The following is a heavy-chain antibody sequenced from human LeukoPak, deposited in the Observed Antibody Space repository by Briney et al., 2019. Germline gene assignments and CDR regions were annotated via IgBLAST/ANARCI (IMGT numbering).Heavy chain of an antibody. J-gene: IGHJ4*02. V-gene: IGHV3-15*01. D-gene: IGHD3-3*01. CDR2: IKSKIDGGTT. CDR1: GSTFSNAW. CDR3: TTAYYDFWSGYYSF. Sequence: GGSLRRSCAASGSTFSNAWMSWVRQAPGKGLEWVGRIKSKIDGGTTDYAAPVKGRFTISRDDSKNTLYLQMNSLKTEDTAVYYCTTAYYDFWSGYYSFWGQGTLVTVSS.